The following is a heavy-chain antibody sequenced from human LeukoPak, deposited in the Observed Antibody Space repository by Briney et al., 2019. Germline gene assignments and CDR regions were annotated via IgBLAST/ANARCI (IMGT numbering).Heavy chain of an antibody. J-gene: IGHJ4*02. CDR2: IKHDGSEK. Sequence: GGSLRLSCAASGFIFTGYFMSWVRQAPGKGLEWVASIKHDGSEKYYVDSERGRFTISRDNTKNLLYLQMSSLRAEDTAVYYCATDRGWRTSGYYLYYFEYWGQGTLVTFSS. CDR1: GFIFTGYF. D-gene: IGHD3-3*01. V-gene: IGHV3-7*01. CDR3: ATDRGWRTSGYYLYYFEY.